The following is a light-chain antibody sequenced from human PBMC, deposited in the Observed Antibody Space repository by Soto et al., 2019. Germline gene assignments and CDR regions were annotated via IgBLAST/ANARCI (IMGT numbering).Light chain of an antibody. V-gene: IGLV2-14*01. CDR2: DVS. Sequence: NQPASGCGSPGQSSTISCTGTSSDVGGYNYVSWYQQHPGKAPKLMIYDVSNRPSGVSNRFSGSKSGNTASLTISGLQAEDEADYYCSSYTSSSTLLYVFGTGTKVTV. CDR1: SSDVGGYNY. J-gene: IGLJ1*01. CDR3: SSYTSSSTLLYV.